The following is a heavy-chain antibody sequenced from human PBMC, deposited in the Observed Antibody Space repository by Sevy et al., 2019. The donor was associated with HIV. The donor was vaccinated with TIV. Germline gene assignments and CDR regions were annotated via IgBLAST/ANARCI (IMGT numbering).Heavy chain of an antibody. V-gene: IGHV5-51*01. Sequence: GESLKISCKGSGYNFSGYWVGWVRQMPGKGLEWMGIIYPTDSHIIYSPSLQGQVTISVDKSITTAYLQWRSLKTSDTAMYYCARSSFYYDNSGFDPFDFWGQVTLVTFSS. CDR3: ARSSFYYDNSGFDPFDF. J-gene: IGHJ4*02. CDR1: GYNFSGYW. CDR2: IYPTDSHI. D-gene: IGHD3-22*01.